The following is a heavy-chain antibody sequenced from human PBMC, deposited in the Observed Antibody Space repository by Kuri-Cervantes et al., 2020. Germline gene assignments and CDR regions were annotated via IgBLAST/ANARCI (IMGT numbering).Heavy chain of an antibody. Sequence: GGSLRLSCAASGFTFSDYYMSWIRQAPGKGLEWVSYISSSGSTIYYADSVKGRFTISRDNAKNSLYLQMNSLRAEDTAVYYCAKDPSSPYGDYDYFDYWGQGTLVTVSS. J-gene: IGHJ4*02. CDR1: GFTFSDYY. CDR2: ISSSGSTI. V-gene: IGHV3-11*01. CDR3: AKDPSSPYGDYDYFDY. D-gene: IGHD4-17*01.